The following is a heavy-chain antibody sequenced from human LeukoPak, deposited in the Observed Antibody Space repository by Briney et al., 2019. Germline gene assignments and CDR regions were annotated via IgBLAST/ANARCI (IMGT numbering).Heavy chain of an antibody. CDR2: ISSSSNYM. D-gene: IGHD6-13*01. Sequence: PGGSLRLSCAASGFTVSSNYMSWVRQAPGKGLEWVSFISSSSNYMSCADSVKGRFTISRDNAKSSLYLQMNSLRAEDTAVYYCARPLDSSNNYFDYWGQGTLVTVSA. V-gene: IGHV3-21*01. J-gene: IGHJ4*02. CDR3: ARPLDSSNNYFDY. CDR1: GFTVSSNY.